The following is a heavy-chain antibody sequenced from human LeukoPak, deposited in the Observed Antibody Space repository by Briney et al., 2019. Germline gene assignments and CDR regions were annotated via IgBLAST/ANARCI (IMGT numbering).Heavy chain of an antibody. J-gene: IGHJ4*02. CDR3: ARASMRMTTAGLVDY. D-gene: IGHD6-13*01. CDR2: IKQDGSEK. V-gene: IGHV3-7*05. Sequence: GGSLRLSCAASGFTFSSYWMNWVRQAPGKGLEWVANIKQDGSEKHYVDSVKGRFTISRDNAKNSLYLQMNSLRAEDTAVYYCARASMRMTTAGLVDYWGQGILVTVSS. CDR1: GFTFSSYW.